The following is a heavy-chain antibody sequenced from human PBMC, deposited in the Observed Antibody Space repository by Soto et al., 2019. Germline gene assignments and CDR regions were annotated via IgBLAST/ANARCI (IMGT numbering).Heavy chain of an antibody. CDR2: INAGNGNT. CDR1: GYTFTSYA. Sequence: ASVKVSCKASGYTFTSYAMHWVRQAPGQRLEWMGWINAGNGNTKHSQKFQGRVTITRDTSASTAYMELSSLRSEDTAVYYWARGLPLWFDPWGPGTLGTRSS. V-gene: IGHV1-3*01. CDR3: ARGLPLWFDP. J-gene: IGHJ5*02.